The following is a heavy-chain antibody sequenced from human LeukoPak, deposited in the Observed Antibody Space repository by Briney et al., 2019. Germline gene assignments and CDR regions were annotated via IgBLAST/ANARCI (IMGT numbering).Heavy chain of an antibody. Sequence: GTLRLSCAASGFTFSSYGMSWVRQAPGKGLEWVAFIRYDGSNKYYADSVKGRFTISRDNSKNTLYLQMNSLRAEDTAVYYCARGVENHFDCWGQGTLVTVSS. CDR2: IRYDGSNK. CDR3: ARGVENHFDC. CDR1: GFTFSSYG. J-gene: IGHJ4*02. D-gene: IGHD1-14*01. V-gene: IGHV3-30*02.